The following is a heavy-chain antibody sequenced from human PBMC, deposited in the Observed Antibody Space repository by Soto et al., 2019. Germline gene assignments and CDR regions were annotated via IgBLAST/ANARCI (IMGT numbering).Heavy chain of an antibody. Sequence: SETLSLTCTVSGGSISSSSYYRGWIRQPPGKGLEWIGYIYYSGSTNYNPSLKSRVTISVDTSKNQFSLKLSSVTAADTAVYYCARAGSGSFNWFDPWGQGTLVTVSS. CDR3: ARAGSGSFNWFDP. CDR1: GGSISSSSYY. V-gene: IGHV4-61*05. J-gene: IGHJ5*02. D-gene: IGHD3-10*01. CDR2: IYYSGST.